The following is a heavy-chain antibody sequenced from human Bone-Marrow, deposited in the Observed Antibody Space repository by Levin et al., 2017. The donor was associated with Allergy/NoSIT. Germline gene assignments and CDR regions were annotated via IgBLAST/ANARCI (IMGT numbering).Heavy chain of an antibody. J-gene: IGHJ4*02. Sequence: GESLKISCAASGFTFDNYAMSWVRLAPGKGLEWVSGIRSDGGHKAYADSVKGRFTISRDNSKNTLYLQMSSLRADDTAIYYCTKDTDSGLREYSWGIFDYWGQGTLVTVSS. V-gene: IGHV3-23*01. CDR3: TKDTDSGLREYSWGIFDY. CDR2: IRSDGGHK. CDR1: GFTFDNYA. D-gene: IGHD3-16*01.